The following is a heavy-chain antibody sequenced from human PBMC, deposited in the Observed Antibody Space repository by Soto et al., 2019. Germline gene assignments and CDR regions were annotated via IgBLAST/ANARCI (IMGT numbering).Heavy chain of an antibody. Sequence: SLRLSCAPSGFTFSSYAMLWVRQAPGKGLEWVAVISYDGSNKYYADSVKGRFTISRDNSKNTLYLQMNSLRAEDTAVYYCAAERAMRTWGQGTLVTVSS. CDR2: ISYDGSNK. CDR3: AAERAMRT. D-gene: IGHD2-2*01. J-gene: IGHJ5*02. CDR1: GFTFSSYA. V-gene: IGHV3-30-3*01.